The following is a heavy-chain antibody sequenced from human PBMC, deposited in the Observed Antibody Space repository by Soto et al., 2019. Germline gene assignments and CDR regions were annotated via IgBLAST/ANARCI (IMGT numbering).Heavy chain of an antibody. CDR1: GYTFTSYY. CDR3: AVLGYCSGGSCFDFDY. D-gene: IGHD2-15*01. CDR2: INPSGGST. V-gene: IGHV1-46*01. J-gene: IGHJ4*02. Sequence: ASVKVSCKASGYTFTSYYMPWVRQAPGQGLEWMGIINPSGGSTSYAQKFQGRVIMTRDTSTSTVYMELSSLRSEDTAVYYCAVLGYCSGGSCFDFDYWCQGTLVIVSS.